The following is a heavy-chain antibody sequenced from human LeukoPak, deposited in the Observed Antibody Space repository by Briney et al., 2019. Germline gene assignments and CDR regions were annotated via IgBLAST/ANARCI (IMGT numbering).Heavy chain of an antibody. Sequence: GGSLRLSCAASGFTFSSYAMSWVRQAPGKGLEWVSAISGSGGSTYYADSVKGRFTIPRDNSKNTLYLQMNSLRAEDTAVYYCAKEGDVVVPAAIPVNYYYYGMDVWGQGTTVTVSS. V-gene: IGHV3-23*01. CDR3: AKEGDVVVPAAIPVNYYYYGMDV. CDR1: GFTFSSYA. J-gene: IGHJ6*02. CDR2: ISGSGGST. D-gene: IGHD2-2*02.